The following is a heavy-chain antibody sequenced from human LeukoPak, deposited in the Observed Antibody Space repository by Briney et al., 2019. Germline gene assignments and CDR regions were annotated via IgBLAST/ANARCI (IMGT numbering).Heavy chain of an antibody. D-gene: IGHD3-10*01. CDR1: GFTFSSYS. CDR3: ARVDEVLLRFGELFPDAFDI. CDR2: ISSSSSYI. V-gene: IGHV3-21*04. J-gene: IGHJ3*02. Sequence: GGSLRLSCAASGFTFSSYSMSWVRQAPGKGLEWVSSISSSSSYIYYADSVKGRFTISRDNAKNSLYLQMNSLRAEDTAVYYCARVDEVLLRFGELFPDAFDIWGQGTMVSVSS.